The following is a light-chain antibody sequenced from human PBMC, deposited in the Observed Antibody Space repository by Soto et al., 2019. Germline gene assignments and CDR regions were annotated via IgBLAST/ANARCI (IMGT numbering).Light chain of an antibody. Sequence: QSALTQPASVSGSPGQSITISCTGSSSDIGAFNYVAWYQQHPGKAPKLIIHGVTNRPSGVSSRFSGSKSDYTASLTISGLQAENEADYYCSSYTTAFFYVFGTGTQLTVL. J-gene: IGLJ1*01. CDR2: GVT. CDR1: SSDIGAFNY. CDR3: SSYTTAFFYV. V-gene: IGLV2-14*01.